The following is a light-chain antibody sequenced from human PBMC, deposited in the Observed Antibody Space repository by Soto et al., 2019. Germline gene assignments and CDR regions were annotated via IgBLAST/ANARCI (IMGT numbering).Light chain of an antibody. CDR2: EVN. V-gene: IGLV2-23*02. J-gene: IGLJ1*01. CDR1: SGDIGSYNR. Sequence: QSALTQPASVSGSPGQSITISCTGTSGDIGSYNRVSWYQQHPGKAPKLMIYEVNERPSGVSNRFSGSKSGNTASLTISGLQAEDEADYYCCSYARPTFDAFATGTKLTVL. CDR3: CSYARPTFDA.